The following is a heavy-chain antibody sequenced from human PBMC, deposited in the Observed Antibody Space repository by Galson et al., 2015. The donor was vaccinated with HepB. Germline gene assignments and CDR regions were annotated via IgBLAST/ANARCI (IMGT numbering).Heavy chain of an antibody. CDR1: GFTFRSSW. D-gene: IGHD1-26*01. V-gene: IGHV3-7*01. J-gene: IGHJ4*02. Sequence: SLRLSCAASGFTFRSSWLSWVRQAPGKGLEWVANIQQDGTEKYYVDSVKGRFTISRDNAKNSLYLQMNSLRAEDTAVYYCAREGVGATAYDYWGQGTLVTVSS. CDR3: AREGVGATAYDY. CDR2: IQQDGTEK.